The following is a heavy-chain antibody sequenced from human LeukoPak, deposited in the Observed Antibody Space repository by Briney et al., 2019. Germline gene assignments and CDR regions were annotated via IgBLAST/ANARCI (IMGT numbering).Heavy chain of an antibody. V-gene: IGHV4-59*08. J-gene: IGHJ4*02. CDR2: IYSSGSS. CDR3: ARRSGSGWYIDY. Sequence: PSETLSLTCTVSNGSINSYYWTWIRQPPGKGLEWIGYIYSSGSSNYDPSLKGRVAISINTSHNQFSLKLTSVTAADTAVYYCARRSGSGWYIDYWGQGTLVTVSS. CDR1: NGSINSYY. D-gene: IGHD6-19*01.